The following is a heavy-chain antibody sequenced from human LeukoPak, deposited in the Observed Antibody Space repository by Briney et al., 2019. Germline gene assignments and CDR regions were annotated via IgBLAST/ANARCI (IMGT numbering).Heavy chain of an antibody. Sequence: GRSLRLSCAASGFTFSSYAMHWVRQAPGKGLEWVAVISYDGSNKYYADSVKGRFTISRDNSKNTLYLQMNSLRAEDTAVYYCARDQERSGALDHWGQGTQVTVSS. D-gene: IGHD1-26*01. J-gene: IGHJ4*02. CDR3: ARDQERSGALDH. CDR1: GFTFSSYA. CDR2: ISYDGSNK. V-gene: IGHV3-30-3*01.